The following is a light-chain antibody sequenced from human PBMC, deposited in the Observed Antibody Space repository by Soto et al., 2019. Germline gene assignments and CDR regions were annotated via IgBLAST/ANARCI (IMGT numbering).Light chain of an antibody. J-gene: IGLJ3*02. Sequence: QSVLTQPASVSGSPGQSITISCTGTSSDVGGYNYVSWYQQHPDKAPNLLIFEVTYRPSGVSDRFSGSKSGNTASLTISGLQAEDEAAYYCSSYATRNTWVFGGGTKLTVL. CDR3: SSYATRNTWV. CDR2: EVT. V-gene: IGLV2-14*01. CDR1: SSDVGGYNY.